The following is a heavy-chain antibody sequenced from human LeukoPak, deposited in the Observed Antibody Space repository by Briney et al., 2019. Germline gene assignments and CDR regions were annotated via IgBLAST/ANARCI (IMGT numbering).Heavy chain of an antibody. CDR2: ITLDGSDS. V-gene: IGHV3-7*04. Sequence: GGSLRLSCAASGFPFSSYWMAWVRQSPGKGLEWVATITLDGSDSYYVDSVKGRFTVSRDNAKNALYLQMNSLRAEDTAVFYCTTENWYVFENWGQGTLVTVSS. CDR1: GFPFSSYW. D-gene: IGHD1-1*01. J-gene: IGHJ4*02. CDR3: TTENWYVFEN.